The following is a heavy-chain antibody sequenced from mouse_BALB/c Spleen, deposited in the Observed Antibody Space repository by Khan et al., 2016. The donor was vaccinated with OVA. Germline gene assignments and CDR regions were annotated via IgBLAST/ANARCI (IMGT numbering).Heavy chain of an antibody. Sequence: QVRLQQSGAELVRPGTSLKVSCKASGYAFSDYLIEWLKQRPGQGLEWIGMIHPGSGDTKFNEKFKAKAALTADKSSRTAYMQLSSLTSDDSAVYFCARSGYDFGAYWGQGTLVTVSA. CDR1: GYAFSDYL. J-gene: IGHJ3*01. CDR2: IHPGSGDT. CDR3: ARSGYDFGAY. V-gene: IGHV1-54*01. D-gene: IGHD3-2*02.